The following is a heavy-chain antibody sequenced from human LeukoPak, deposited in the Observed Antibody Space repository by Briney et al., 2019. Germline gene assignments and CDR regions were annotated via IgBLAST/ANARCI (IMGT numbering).Heavy chain of an antibody. V-gene: IGHV3-30*18. J-gene: IGHJ3*02. Sequence: GMSLRLSCAASGFTFSSYGMHWVRQAPGKELKWLTIISYDGSNKYYTDSVKGRFTISRDNSKNTLYLQMNSLRAEDTAVYYCAKVWLGESLYAFDIWGQGTMVTVSS. CDR3: AKVWLGESLYAFDI. CDR1: GFTFSSYG. CDR2: ISYDGSNK. D-gene: IGHD3-10*01.